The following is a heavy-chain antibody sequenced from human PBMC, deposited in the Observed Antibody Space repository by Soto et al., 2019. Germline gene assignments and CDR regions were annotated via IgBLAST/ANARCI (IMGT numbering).Heavy chain of an antibody. CDR1: GGSISSSSYY. CDR2: IYYSGST. J-gene: IGHJ6*02. CDR3: ARGGRMVRGVMPPFGRYGMDV. D-gene: IGHD3-10*01. Sequence: KSSETLSLTCTVSGGSISSSSYYWGWIRQPPGKGLEWIGSIYYSGSTYYNPSLKSRVTISVDTSKNQFSLKLSSVTAADTAVYYCARGGRMVRGVMPPFGRYGMDVWGQGTTVTVSS. V-gene: IGHV4-39*01.